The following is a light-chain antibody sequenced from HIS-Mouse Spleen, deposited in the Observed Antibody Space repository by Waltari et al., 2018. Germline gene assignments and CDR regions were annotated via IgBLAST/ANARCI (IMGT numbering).Light chain of an antibody. J-gene: IGLJ3*02. CDR1: SSNIGSNY. Sequence: QSVLTQPPSASGTPGQRVTISCPGRSSNIGSNYVYWYQQLPGTAPKLLISRNNQRPSGVPDRFSGSKSGTSASLAISGLRSEDEADYYCAAWDDSLSGPVFGGGTKLTVL. CDR2: RNN. V-gene: IGLV1-47*01. CDR3: AAWDDSLSGPV.